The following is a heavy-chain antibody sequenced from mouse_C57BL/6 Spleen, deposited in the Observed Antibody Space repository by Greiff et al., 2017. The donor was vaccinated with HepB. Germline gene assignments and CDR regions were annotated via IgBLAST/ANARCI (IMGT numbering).Heavy chain of an antibody. J-gene: IGHJ1*03. V-gene: IGHV5-17*01. Sequence: DVMLVESGGGLVKPGGSLKLSCAASGFTFRDYGMHWVRQAPEKGLEWVAYISSGSSTIYYADTVKGRCTISRDNAKNTLFLQMTSLRSEDTAMYYCARRMDYGDWYGDVWGTGTTVTVSS. D-gene: IGHD1-1*01. CDR2: ISSGSSTI. CDR3: ARRMDYGDWYGDV. CDR1: GFTFRDYG.